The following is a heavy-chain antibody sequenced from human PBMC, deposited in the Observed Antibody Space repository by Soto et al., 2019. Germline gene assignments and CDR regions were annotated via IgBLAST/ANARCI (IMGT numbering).Heavy chain of an antibody. CDR1: GYTFTSYA. CDR3: ARDRVWYYYYYGMDV. V-gene: IGHV1-3*01. J-gene: IGHJ6*02. Sequence: ASVKVSCKASGYTFTSYAMHWVRQAPGQRLEWMGWINAGNGNTKYSQKFQGRVTITRDTSASTAYMELSSLRSEDTAVYYCARDRVWYYYYYGMDVWGQGTTVTVSS. CDR2: INAGNGNT.